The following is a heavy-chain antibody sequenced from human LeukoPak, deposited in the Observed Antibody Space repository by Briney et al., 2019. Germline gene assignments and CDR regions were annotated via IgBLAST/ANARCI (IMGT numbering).Heavy chain of an antibody. CDR2: MNPNSGNT. J-gene: IGHJ6*03. D-gene: IGHD5-18*01. CDR1: GYTFTSYD. V-gene: IGHV1-8*03. CDR3: ARALQLAGYMDV. Sequence: ASVKVSCKASGYTFTSYDINWVRQATGQGPEWMGWMNPNSGNTGYAQRFQGRVTITRNTSISTAYMELSSLRSEDTAVYYCARALQLAGYMDVWGKGTTVTVSS.